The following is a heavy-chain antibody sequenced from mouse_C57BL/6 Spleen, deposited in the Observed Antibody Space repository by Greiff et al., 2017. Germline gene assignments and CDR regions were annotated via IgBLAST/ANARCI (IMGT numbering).Heavy chain of an antibody. CDR3: TRRAYGSSPYYFDY. Sequence: VQLQQSGAELVRPGASVTLSCKASGYTFTDYEMHWVKQTPVHGLEWIGAIDPETGGTAYNQKFKGKAILTADKSSSTAYMELRSLTSEDSAVYYCTRRAYGSSPYYFDYWGQGTTLTVSS. D-gene: IGHD1-1*01. J-gene: IGHJ2*01. CDR1: GYTFTDYE. CDR2: IDPETGGT. V-gene: IGHV1-15*01.